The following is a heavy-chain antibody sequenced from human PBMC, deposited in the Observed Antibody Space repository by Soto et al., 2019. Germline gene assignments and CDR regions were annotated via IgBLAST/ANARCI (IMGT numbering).Heavy chain of an antibody. J-gene: IGHJ6*02. Sequence: ASVKVSCKASGYTFTSYGISWVRQAPGQGLEWMGWISAYNGNTNYAQKLQGRVTMTTDTSTSTAYMELRSLRSDDTAVYYCARDLERITIFGVVSTRFGMDVWGQGTTVTVSS. CDR2: ISAYNGNT. CDR1: GYTFTSYG. V-gene: IGHV1-18*01. CDR3: ARDLERITIFGVVSTRFGMDV. D-gene: IGHD3-3*01.